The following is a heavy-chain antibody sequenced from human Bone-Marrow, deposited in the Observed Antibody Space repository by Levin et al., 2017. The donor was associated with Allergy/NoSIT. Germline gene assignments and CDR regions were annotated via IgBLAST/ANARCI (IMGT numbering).Heavy chain of an antibody. V-gene: IGHV3-30-3*01. CDR1: GFTFSSYA. D-gene: IGHD2-21*01. J-gene: IGHJ6*03. CDR3: ARDLGIPNYYYYMDV. Sequence: SCAASGFTFSSYAMHWVRQAPGKGLEWVAVISYDGSNKYYADSVKGRFTISRDNSKNTLYLQMNSLRAEDTAVYYCARDLGIPNYYYYMDVWGKGTTVTVSS. CDR2: ISYDGSNK.